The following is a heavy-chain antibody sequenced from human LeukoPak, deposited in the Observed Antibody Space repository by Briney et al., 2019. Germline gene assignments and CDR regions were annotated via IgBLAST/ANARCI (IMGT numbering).Heavy chain of an antibody. J-gene: IGHJ4*02. V-gene: IGHV3-23*01. CDR2: ISGSGGST. Sequence: GGSLRLSCAASGFTFSSYAMSWVRQAPGKGLEWVSPISGSGGSTYYADSVKGRFTISRDNSKNTLYLQMNSLRAEDTAVYYCANYYDSSGSSYFDYWGQGTLVTVSS. D-gene: IGHD3-22*01. CDR3: ANYYDSSGSSYFDY. CDR1: GFTFSSYA.